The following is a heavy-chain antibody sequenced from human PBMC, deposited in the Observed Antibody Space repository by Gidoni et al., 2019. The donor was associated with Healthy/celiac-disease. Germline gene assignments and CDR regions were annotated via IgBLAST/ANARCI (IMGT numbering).Heavy chain of an antibody. V-gene: IGHV3-30*18. J-gene: IGHJ6*02. CDR3: AKDFYSNYEDYYYGMDV. CDR1: GFTFSSYG. Sequence: QVQLVESGGGGVQPGRSLRLSCAASGFTFSSYGMHWVRQAPGKGLEWVAVISYDGSNKYYADSVKGRFTISRDNSKNTLYLQMNSLRAEDTAVYYCAKDFYSNYEDYYYGMDVWGQGTTVTVSS. D-gene: IGHD4-4*01. CDR2: ISYDGSNK.